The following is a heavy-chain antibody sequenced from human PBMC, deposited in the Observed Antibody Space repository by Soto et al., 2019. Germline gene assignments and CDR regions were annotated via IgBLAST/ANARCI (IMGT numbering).Heavy chain of an antibody. CDR2: IKSRADGETT. D-gene: IGHD3-3*01. V-gene: IGHV3-15*07. Sequence: GGSLRLSCAASGFTFSSYSMNWVRQAPGKGLEWVGRIKSRADGETTDYAAPVKGRFTISRDDSRDTFYLEMNSLKSEDTAMYYCITDCDFGRGHYPHWGQGILVTVSS. CDR1: GFTFSSYS. CDR3: ITDCDFGRGHYPH. J-gene: IGHJ4*02.